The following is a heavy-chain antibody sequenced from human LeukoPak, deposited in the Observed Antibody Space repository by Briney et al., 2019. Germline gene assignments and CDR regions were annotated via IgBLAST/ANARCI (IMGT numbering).Heavy chain of an antibody. Sequence: GGSLRLSCAASGFTFSSYAMHWVRQAPGKGLEYVSAISSNGGSTYYANSVKGRFTISRDNSKNTLYLQMGSLRAEDMAVYYCARKGYSGYDRGFDYRGQGTLVTVSS. D-gene: IGHD5-12*01. CDR1: GFTFSSYA. CDR3: ARKGYSGYDRGFDY. CDR2: ISSNGGST. J-gene: IGHJ4*02. V-gene: IGHV3-64*01.